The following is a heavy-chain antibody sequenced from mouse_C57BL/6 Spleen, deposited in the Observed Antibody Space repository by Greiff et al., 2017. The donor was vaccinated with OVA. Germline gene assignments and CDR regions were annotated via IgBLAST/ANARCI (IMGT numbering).Heavy chain of an antibody. V-gene: IGHV1-52*01. CDR2: IDPSDSET. D-gene: IGHD2-3*01. CDR3: ARSHYDGYSFYGYVDV. J-gene: IGHJ1*03. CDR1: GYTFTSYW. Sequence: QVQLQQPGAELVRPGSSVKLSCKASGYTFTSYWMHWVKQRPIQGLEWIGNIDPSDSETHYNQKFKDKATLTVDKSSSTAYMQLSSLTSEDSAVYYCARSHYDGYSFYGYVDVWGTGTTVTVSS.